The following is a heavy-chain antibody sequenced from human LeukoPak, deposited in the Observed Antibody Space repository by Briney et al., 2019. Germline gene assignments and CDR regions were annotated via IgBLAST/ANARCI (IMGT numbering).Heavy chain of an antibody. CDR1: GFTFSSYS. V-gene: IGHV3-21*01. CDR2: ISSSSSYI. D-gene: IGHD3-22*01. CDR3: AISYYDSSGYFDY. Sequence: GGSLRLSCAASGFTFSSYSMNWVRQAPGKGLEWVSSISSSSSYIYYADSVKGRFTISRDNDKNSLYLQMNSLRAEDTAVYYCAISYYDSSGYFDYWGQGTLVTVSS. J-gene: IGHJ4*02.